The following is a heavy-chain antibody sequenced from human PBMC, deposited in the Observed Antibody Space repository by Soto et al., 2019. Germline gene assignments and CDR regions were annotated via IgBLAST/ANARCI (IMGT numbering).Heavy chain of an antibody. CDR3: ARVSRYCSGGSCYQGDFDS. J-gene: IGHJ4*02. CDR2: IYYSGST. Sequence: PXETLSLTCTVAGCSISSGGYYWSWIRQHPGKGLEWIGYIYYSGSTYYNPSLKSRVTISVDTSKNQFSLKLSSVTAADTAVYYCARVSRYCSGGSCYQGDFDSWGQGTLVTVSS. CDR1: GCSISSGGYY. V-gene: IGHV4-31*03. D-gene: IGHD2-15*01.